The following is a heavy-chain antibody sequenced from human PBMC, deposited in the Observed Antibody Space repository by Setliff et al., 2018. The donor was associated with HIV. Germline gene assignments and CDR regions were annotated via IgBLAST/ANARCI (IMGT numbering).Heavy chain of an antibody. CDR2: ILDSGST. CDR3: ARVPNWGSAPFAYDV. D-gene: IGHD7-27*01. V-gene: IGHV4-34*10. CDR1: GGSFSGYY. Sequence: SETLSLTCAVYGGSFSGYYWSWIRQLPGKGLEWIGYILDSGSTCYNPSLRGRLSMSIDTSANQFSVELTSVTAADTALYFCARVPNWGSAPFAYDVWGLGTMVTVSS. J-gene: IGHJ3*01.